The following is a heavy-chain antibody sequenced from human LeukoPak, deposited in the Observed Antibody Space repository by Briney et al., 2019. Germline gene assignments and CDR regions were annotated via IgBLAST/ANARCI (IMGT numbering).Heavy chain of an antibody. J-gene: IGHJ3*02. CDR2: VSAYNGDT. CDR1: GYTFTSCG. CDR3: ARSPVIVPPGFAFDI. V-gene: IGHV1-18*01. Sequence: GASVKVSCKASGYTFTSCGICWVRQAPGQGLEWMGWVSAYNGDTNYAQKFQGRVTMTTDTSTSTAYMELRSLRSDDTAVYYCARSPVIVPPGFAFDIWGQGTMVTVSS. D-gene: IGHD3-22*01.